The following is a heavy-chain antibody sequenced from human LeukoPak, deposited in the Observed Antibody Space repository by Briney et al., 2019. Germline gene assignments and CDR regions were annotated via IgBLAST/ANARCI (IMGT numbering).Heavy chain of an antibody. CDR3: ARRGRGYYMDV. D-gene: IGHD3-10*01. V-gene: IGHV4-39*01. CDR2: IYYSGST. J-gene: IGHJ6*03. CDR1: GDSTSSSSYY. Sequence: PSETLSLTCTVSGDSTSSSSYYWGWIRQPPGKGLEWIGSIYYSGSTYYNPSLKSRVTISVDTSKNQFSLNLSSVTAADTAVYYCARRGRGYYMDVWGKGTTVTVSS.